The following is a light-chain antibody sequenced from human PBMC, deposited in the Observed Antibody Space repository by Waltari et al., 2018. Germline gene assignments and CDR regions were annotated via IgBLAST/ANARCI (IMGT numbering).Light chain of an antibody. CDR2: DAS. J-gene: IGKJ3*01. Sequence: EIFLTQSPATLSVSAGERAALSCRASQSIGTSLAWYQHRTGQAPRLLIYDASKRAVGIPARFSGSGSGTDFTLTIDTLEPEDFGTYYCQQYDDWPHSFGPGTKVDIK. V-gene: IGKV3-11*01. CDR3: QQYDDWPHS. CDR1: QSIGTS.